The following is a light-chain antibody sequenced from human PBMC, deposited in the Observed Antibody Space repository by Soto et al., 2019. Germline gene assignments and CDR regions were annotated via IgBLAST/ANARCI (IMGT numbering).Light chain of an antibody. Sequence: DIQMTQSPSTLSASVGDRVTITCRASQTISSWLAWYQQKPGKAPKLLIYDVSSLESGVPSRFSGSGSGTECTLTISSLQPDDSATYYCQQCNTFWTSGQGTKVEIK. V-gene: IGKV1-5*01. J-gene: IGKJ1*01. CDR2: DVS. CDR3: QQCNTFWT. CDR1: QTISSW.